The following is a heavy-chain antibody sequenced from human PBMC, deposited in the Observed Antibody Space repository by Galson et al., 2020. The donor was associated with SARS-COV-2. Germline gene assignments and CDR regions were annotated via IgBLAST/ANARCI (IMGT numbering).Heavy chain of an antibody. J-gene: IGHJ2*01. CDR1: GFTFRNYG. V-gene: IGHV3-30*18. CDR3: AKIATVAAYWYFGL. Sequence: GESLKISCAASGFTFRNYGMHWVRQAPGKGLEWVTVISHDGSDKYYADSVKGRFIISRDNSENTLYLQMNSLRAEDTAVYYCAKIATVAAYWYFGLWGRGTLVTVSS. CDR2: ISHDGSDK. D-gene: IGHD4-17*01.